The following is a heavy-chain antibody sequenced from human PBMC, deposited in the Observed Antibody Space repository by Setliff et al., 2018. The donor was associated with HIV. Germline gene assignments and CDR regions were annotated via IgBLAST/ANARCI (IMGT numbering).Heavy chain of an antibody. CDR1: GASISSDT. J-gene: IGHJ5*02. Sequence: SLTCIVSGASISSDTWSWTRQPPGKGLQWIGFIYNSEITNYNPSLKSRVTISLDMSKNQFSLKLTSVTAADTAVYYCARGGTSSNWFDPWGQGTLVTVSS. CDR2: IYNSEIT. D-gene: IGHD2-2*01. CDR3: ARGGTSSNWFDP. V-gene: IGHV4-59*13.